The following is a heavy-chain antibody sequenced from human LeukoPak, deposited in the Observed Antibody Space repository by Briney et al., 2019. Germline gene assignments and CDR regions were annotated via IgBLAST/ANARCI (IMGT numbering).Heavy chain of an antibody. V-gene: IGHV4-39*01. CDR2: IYYSGST. D-gene: IGHD6-19*01. J-gene: IGHJ4*02. CDR1: GASIISSSYY. CDR3: ARRAYSSGAH. Sequence: SETLSLTCAVSGASIISSSYYWGWIRQPPGKGLEWIGSIYYSGSTNYNPSLKSRVTISADTSKNQFSLKLSSVTAADTAVYYCARRAYSSGAHWGQGTLVTVSS.